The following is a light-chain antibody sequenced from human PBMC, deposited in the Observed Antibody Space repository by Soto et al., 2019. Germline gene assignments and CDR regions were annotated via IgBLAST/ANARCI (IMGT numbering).Light chain of an antibody. CDR1: RGHSSYA. J-gene: IGLJ3*02. Sequence: QLVLTQSPSASASLGASVKLTCTLSRGHSSYAITWLQQQPEKGPRYLMKVNMDGSHSKGDGIPDRFSGSSSGTERYLTISSLQSEDEAHYYCQTWGAGFRVFGGGTKLTVL. V-gene: IGLV4-69*01. CDR2: VNMDGSH. CDR3: QTWGAGFRV.